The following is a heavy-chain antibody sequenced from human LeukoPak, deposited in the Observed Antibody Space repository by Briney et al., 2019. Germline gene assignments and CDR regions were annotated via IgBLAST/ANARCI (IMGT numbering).Heavy chain of an antibody. V-gene: IGHV3-21*01. Sequence: PGGSLRLSCAASGFTFISYAIHWVRQAPGKGLEWVSSISSSSSYIYYADSVKGRFTISRDNAKNSLYLQMNSLRAEDTAVYYCARDLHYGVDYWGQGTLVTVSS. CDR3: ARDLHYGVDY. CDR2: ISSSSSYI. J-gene: IGHJ4*02. D-gene: IGHD3-16*01. CDR1: GFTFISYA.